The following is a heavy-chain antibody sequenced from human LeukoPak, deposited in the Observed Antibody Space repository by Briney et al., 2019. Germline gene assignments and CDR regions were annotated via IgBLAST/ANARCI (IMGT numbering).Heavy chain of an antibody. Sequence: PSETLSLTCTVSGGSISSYYWSWIRQPPGKGLEWIGYIYYSGSTNYNPSLKSRVTISVDTSKNQFSLKLSSVTAADTAVYYCARGPLDPFNLDYWGQGTLVTVSS. CDR3: ARGPLDPFNLDY. V-gene: IGHV4-59*01. J-gene: IGHJ4*02. CDR2: IYYSGST. CDR1: GGSISSYY.